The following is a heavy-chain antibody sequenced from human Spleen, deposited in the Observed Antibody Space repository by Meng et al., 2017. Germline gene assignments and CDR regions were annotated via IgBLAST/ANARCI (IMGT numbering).Heavy chain of an antibody. J-gene: IGHJ4*02. Sequence: QVQLQEWGLGLMKPADTLSLTFTVSGGSISSDIDYWGWIRQPPGKGLEWIAYIYYSGSTKYNPSLKSRVTISVDTSKNQFSLKLSSVTAADTAVYYCATSFSGYAFDYWGQGALVTVSS. CDR2: IYYSGST. CDR3: ATSFSGYAFDY. V-gene: IGHV4-61*01. D-gene: IGHD5-12*01. CDR1: GGSISSDIDY.